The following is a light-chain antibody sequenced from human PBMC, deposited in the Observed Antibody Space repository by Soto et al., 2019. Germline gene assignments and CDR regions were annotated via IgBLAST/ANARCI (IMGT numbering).Light chain of an antibody. V-gene: IGKV1-5*01. CDR3: QQYNTYSST. Sequence: IQMTQSPSTLSASVGDRVTIACRASQSISSYLAWYQQKPGKAPKLLIYDAFKLESGVQSRFSGSGSGTEFTLAITSLQPDDFAIYYCQQYNTYSSTFGQGTKLEIK. CDR1: QSISSY. CDR2: DAF. J-gene: IGKJ2*01.